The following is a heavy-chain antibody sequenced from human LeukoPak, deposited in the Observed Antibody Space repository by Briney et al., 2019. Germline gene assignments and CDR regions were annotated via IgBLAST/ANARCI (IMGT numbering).Heavy chain of an antibody. CDR2: IYSDNT. V-gene: IGHV3-53*01. CDR1: GFTFSNAW. Sequence: GGSLRLSCAASGFTFSNAWMSWVRQAPGKGLEWVSFIYSDNTHYSDSVKGRFTISRDNSKNTLYLQMNSLRAEDTAVYYCARRAGAYSHPYDYWGQGTLVTVSS. J-gene: IGHJ4*02. D-gene: IGHD4/OR15-4a*01. CDR3: ARRAGAYSHPYDY.